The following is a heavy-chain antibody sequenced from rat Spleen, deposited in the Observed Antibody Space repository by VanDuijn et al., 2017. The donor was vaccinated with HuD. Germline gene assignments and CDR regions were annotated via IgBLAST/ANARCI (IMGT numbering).Heavy chain of an antibody. CDR2: ISYDGSVT. CDR1: GFTFSNYG. CDR3: TRETSYYFDY. J-gene: IGHJ2*01. Sequence: EVQLVESGGGLVQPGRSLKLSCAASGFTFSNYGMAWVRQAPTKGLEWVATISYDGSVTYYRDSMKGRFTISRDDAKSTLYLQMDSLRSEDTATYYCTRETSYYFDYWGQGVMVTVSS. D-gene: IGHD4-2*01. V-gene: IGHV5-29*01.